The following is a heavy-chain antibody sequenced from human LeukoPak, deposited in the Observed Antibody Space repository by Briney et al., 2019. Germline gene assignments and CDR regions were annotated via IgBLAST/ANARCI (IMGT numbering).Heavy chain of an antibody. J-gene: IGHJ4*02. CDR1: GFTFNTYG. V-gene: IGHV3-NL1*01. CDR3: ARGNWNDRDFDY. D-gene: IGHD1-20*01. CDR2: ISGGGNT. Sequence: GGSLRLSCAASGFTFNTYGMHWVRQAPGKGLEWISFISGGGNTFYADSVKGRFTISRDNSKNTLYLQMNSLRAEDTAVYFCARGNWNDRDFDYWGQGTLVTVSS.